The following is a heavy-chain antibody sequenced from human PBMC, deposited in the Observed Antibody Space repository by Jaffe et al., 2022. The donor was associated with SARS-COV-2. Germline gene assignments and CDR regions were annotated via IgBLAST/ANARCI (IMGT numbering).Heavy chain of an antibody. D-gene: IGHD2-8*02. Sequence: VQLLESGGGLAQPGGSLRLSCTASGFTFSSSVISWVRQAPGKGLEWVSGISGEGDTASYADSVKGRFTFSRGNSRSTLYLQMDSLRADDAALYYCAKATRYCIGGVCYFRYFDYWGQGTLVTVSS. J-gene: IGHJ4*02. CDR2: ISGEGDTA. CDR3: AKATRYCIGGVCYFRYFDY. V-gene: IGHV3-23*01. CDR1: GFTFSSSV.